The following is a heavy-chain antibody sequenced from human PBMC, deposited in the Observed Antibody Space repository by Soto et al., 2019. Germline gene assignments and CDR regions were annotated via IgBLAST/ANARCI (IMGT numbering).Heavy chain of an antibody. CDR1: GGSISSSNW. CDR2: IYHSGST. V-gene: IGHV4-4*02. J-gene: IGHJ6*02. CDR3: ASHEYPDYYYYGMDV. Sequence: QVQLQESGPGLVKPSGTLSLTCAVSGGSISSSNWWSWVRQPPGKGLEWIGEIYHSGSTNYNPSLKSRVTISVDKSKNQFSLKLSSVTSADTAVYSCASHEYPDYYYYGMDVWGQGTTVTVSS. D-gene: IGHD2-2*01.